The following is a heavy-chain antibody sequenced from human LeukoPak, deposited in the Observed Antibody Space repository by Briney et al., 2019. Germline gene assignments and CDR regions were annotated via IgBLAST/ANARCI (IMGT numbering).Heavy chain of an antibody. J-gene: IGHJ3*02. CDR1: GYTFTSYY. CDR2: INPSGGST. Sequence: ASVKVSCKASGYTFTSYYMHWVRQAPGQGLECMGIINPSGGSTSYAQKFQGRVTMTRDTSTSTVYMELSSLRSEDTAVYYCARASGYGDYGHAFYIWGQGTMVTVSS. CDR3: ARASGYGDYGHAFYI. V-gene: IGHV1-46*01. D-gene: IGHD4-17*01.